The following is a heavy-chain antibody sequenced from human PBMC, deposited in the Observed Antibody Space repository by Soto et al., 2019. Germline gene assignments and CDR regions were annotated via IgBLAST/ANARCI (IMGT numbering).Heavy chain of an antibody. J-gene: IGHJ6*02. CDR2: VYARGAT. D-gene: IGHD4-17*01. Sequence: QVELQESGPGLVKPSETLSLTYSVSGASITSYYWSWIRQSAGEGLQWIGRVYARGATNYNPSLKSRVTISGDTSKNQVSQKLTSVTAADTAVYYCARSSGDDFFYYGMDVWGHGTTVTVSS. V-gene: IGHV4-4*07. CDR1: GASITSYY. CDR3: ARSSGDDFFYYGMDV.